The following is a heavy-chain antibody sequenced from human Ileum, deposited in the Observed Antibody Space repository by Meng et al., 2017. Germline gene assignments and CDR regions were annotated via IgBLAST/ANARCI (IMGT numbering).Heavy chain of an antibody. J-gene: IGHJ4*02. D-gene: IGHD6-13*01. V-gene: IGHV1-8*01. Sequence: ASMKVSCKASGYTFTSYDITWARQATGQGLEWMGWMNPSSANTGYAQKFQGRVTMTRNTSISTAYMELSSLGSEDTAVYYCARGRMWGSRSWYEGWGFWGQGTLVTVSS. CDR3: ARGRMWGSRSWYEGWGF. CDR2: MNPSSANT. CDR1: GYTFTSYD.